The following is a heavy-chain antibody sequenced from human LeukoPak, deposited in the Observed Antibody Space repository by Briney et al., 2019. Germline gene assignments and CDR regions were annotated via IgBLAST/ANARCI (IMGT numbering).Heavy chain of an antibody. Sequence: AGGSLRLSCAASGFNFDDYVMHWVRHAPGKGLEWVSLISGDGGSTYDADSVKGRFTISRDNSRNSLYLQMNSLRTEDTALYYCAKDIGTSGYYSHWGQGTLVTVSS. CDR3: AKDIGTSGYYSH. J-gene: IGHJ4*02. V-gene: IGHV3-43*02. D-gene: IGHD3-22*01. CDR1: GFNFDDYV. CDR2: ISGDGGST.